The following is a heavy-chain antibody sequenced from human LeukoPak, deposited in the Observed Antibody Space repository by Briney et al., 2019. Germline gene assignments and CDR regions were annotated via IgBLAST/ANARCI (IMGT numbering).Heavy chain of an antibody. J-gene: IGHJ2*01. Sequence: GGSLRLSCAVSGSTFSSYAMSWVRQVPGKGLEWVSDVSGTGGTTYYADSVKGRFTSSRDNSKNTLYLQMNSLRAEDTAIYYCAKGGDLSYWYFDLWGRGTLVTVSS. CDR3: AKGGDLSYWYFDL. D-gene: IGHD2-21*02. CDR1: GSTFSSYA. CDR2: VSGTGGTT. V-gene: IGHV3-23*01.